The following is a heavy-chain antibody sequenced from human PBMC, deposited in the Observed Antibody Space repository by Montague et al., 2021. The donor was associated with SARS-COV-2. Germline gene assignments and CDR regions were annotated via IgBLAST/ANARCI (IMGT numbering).Heavy chain of an antibody. J-gene: IGHJ5*02. CDR1: GGSISSSCYY. Sequence: SETLSLTCTVSGGSISSSCYYWGWLRQPPGQGLEWIGNNYYSGSTNYNPTLKSRVTISVDTSKNQLSLKLSSVTAADTAVYYCARQGRKWLVRIYWFDTWGQGTMVAASS. V-gene: IGHV4-39*01. CDR3: ARQGRKWLVRIYWFDT. CDR2: NYYSGST. D-gene: IGHD6-19*01.